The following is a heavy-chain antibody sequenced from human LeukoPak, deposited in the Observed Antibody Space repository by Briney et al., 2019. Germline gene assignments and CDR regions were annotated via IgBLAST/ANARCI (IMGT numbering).Heavy chain of an antibody. CDR2: ISDSSSTI. D-gene: IGHD3-10*01. Sequence: GGSLRLSCAASGFVFSRYEMNWVRQAPGKGLEWVSYISDSSSTIYYADSVKGRFTISRDNAKNSLYLQMNSLRAEDTAVYYCARDSGGAMDVWGKGTTVTISS. V-gene: IGHV3-48*03. CDR3: ARDSGGAMDV. J-gene: IGHJ6*03. CDR1: GFVFSRYE.